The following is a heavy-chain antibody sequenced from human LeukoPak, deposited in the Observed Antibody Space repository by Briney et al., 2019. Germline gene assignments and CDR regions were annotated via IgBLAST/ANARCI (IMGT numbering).Heavy chain of an antibody. V-gene: IGHV3-66*02. J-gene: IGHJ4*02. CDR3: ARRDSSSWSFDY. D-gene: IGHD6-13*01. CDR2: IYSGGST. CDR1: GFTVSSKC. Sequence: GGSLRLSCAASGFTVSSKCMGWVRQAPGKGLEWVSVIYSGGSTLYADSVKGRFTISRDNSKNTLYLQMNSLRAEDTAVYYCARRDSSSWSFDYWGQGTLVTVSS.